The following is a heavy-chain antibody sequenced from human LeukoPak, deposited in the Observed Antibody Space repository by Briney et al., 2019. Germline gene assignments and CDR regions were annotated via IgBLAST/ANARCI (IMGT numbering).Heavy chain of an antibody. J-gene: IGHJ4*02. CDR1: GFTFSNYW. D-gene: IGHD3-16*01. CDR2: ISSSGNTI. Sequence: GGSLRLSCAASGFTFSNYWMMWVRQAPGKGLEWVSYISSSGNTIYYADSVKGRFTISRDNAKNSLYLQMNSLRAEDTAVYYCARGRRYGDYWGQGTLVTVSS. V-gene: IGHV3-11*01. CDR3: ARGRRYGDY.